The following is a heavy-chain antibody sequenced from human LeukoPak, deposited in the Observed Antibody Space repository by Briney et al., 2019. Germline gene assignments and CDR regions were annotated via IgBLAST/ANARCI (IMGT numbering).Heavy chain of an antibody. CDR1: GFTFSSYA. D-gene: IGHD2-15*01. CDR2: ISGSGGST. Sequence: PGGSLRLSCAASGFTFSSYAMSWVRQAPGEGLEWVSAISGSGGSTYYADSVKGRFTISRDNSKNTLYLQMNSLRAGDTAVYYCAKDPQTVVVAATLWFDPWGQGTLVTVSS. CDR3: AKDPQTVVVAATLWFDP. J-gene: IGHJ5*02. V-gene: IGHV3-23*01.